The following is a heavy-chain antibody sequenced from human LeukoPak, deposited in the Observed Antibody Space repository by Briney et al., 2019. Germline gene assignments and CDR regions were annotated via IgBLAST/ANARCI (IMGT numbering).Heavy chain of an antibody. CDR3: AKDAYSSSWYEGYFDC. Sequence: SLRLSCAASGFTFNDYAMHWVRQAPGKGLEWVSGISWNSGSIGYSDSVKGRFTISRDNAKNSLYLQMNSLRAEDTALYYCAKDAYSSSWYEGYFDCWGQGTLVTVSS. CDR2: ISWNSGSI. CDR1: GFTFNDYA. V-gene: IGHV3-9*01. J-gene: IGHJ4*02. D-gene: IGHD6-13*01.